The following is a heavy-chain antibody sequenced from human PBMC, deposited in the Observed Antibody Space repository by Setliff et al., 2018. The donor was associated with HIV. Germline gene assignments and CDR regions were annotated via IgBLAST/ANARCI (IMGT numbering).Heavy chain of an antibody. CDR1: GGSFSGYY. D-gene: IGHD6-19*01. CDR2: INHSGST. V-gene: IGHV4-34*01. J-gene: IGHJ4*02. Sequence: NPSETLSLTCAVYGGSFSGYYWNWIRQPPGKGLEWIGEINHSGSTNYNPSLKTRVTISADTSKNQFSLKLNSVTAADTAMYYCTRRGSSGWSEFDFWGQGNLVTVSS. CDR3: TRRGSSGWSEFDF.